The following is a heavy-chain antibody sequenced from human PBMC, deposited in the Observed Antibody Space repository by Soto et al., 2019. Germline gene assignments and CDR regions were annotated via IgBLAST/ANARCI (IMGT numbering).Heavy chain of an antibody. Sequence: EVQLVESGGGLVQPGGSLRLSCAASGFTFSSFWMHWVRQAPGKGLEWVSRASPDGTSTSYADSVKGRFTISRDNAKNTLFMQMNSLRAEDTAVYYFTIHGSGDYFLFDPWGQGTLVTVSS. D-gene: IGHD4-17*01. V-gene: IGHV3-74*01. J-gene: IGHJ5*02. CDR1: GFTFSSFW. CDR2: ASPDGTST. CDR3: TIHGSGDYFLFDP.